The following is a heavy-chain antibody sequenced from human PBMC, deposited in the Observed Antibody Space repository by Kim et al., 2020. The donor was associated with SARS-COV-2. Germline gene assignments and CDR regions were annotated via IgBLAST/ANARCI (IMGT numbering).Heavy chain of an antibody. D-gene: IGHD3-22*01. V-gene: IGHV3-49*04. J-gene: IGHJ4*02. CDR3: TRHFPGSSGYQFDY. Sequence: GGSLRLSCTTSGFNFGDYAMGWVRQAPGKGLEWVGFVTTKPYGEATNHAASVKGRFTTSRDDSKSIAYLQMNSLETEDTGVYYCTRHFPGSSGYQFDYWGQGTLVTVSS. CDR1: GFNFGDYA. CDR2: VTTKPYGEAT.